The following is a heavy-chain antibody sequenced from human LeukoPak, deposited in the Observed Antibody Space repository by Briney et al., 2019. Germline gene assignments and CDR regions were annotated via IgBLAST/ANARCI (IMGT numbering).Heavy chain of an antibody. V-gene: IGHV1-2*02. CDR1: GYTFTGDY. Sequence: ASVKVSCKASGYTFTGDYVHWVRRAPGQGLEWMAWINPNNGDTNSAQKFQGRVTITRDTSISTVYMKLSRLTSDDTAVYYCAREASGSYYSFFLDYWGQGTLVAVSS. CDR3: AREASGSYYSFFLDY. D-gene: IGHD3-10*01. J-gene: IGHJ4*02. CDR2: INPNNGDT.